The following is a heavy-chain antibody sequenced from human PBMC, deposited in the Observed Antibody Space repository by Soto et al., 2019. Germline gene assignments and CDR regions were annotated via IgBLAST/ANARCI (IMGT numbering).Heavy chain of an antibody. Sequence: EVQLLESGGGLVQPGGSLRLSCAASGFTFSNYAMAWVRQAPGKGLEWVSAISATGGNTYYADSVKGRFTISRDNSKNTLFLQMNSLRAEDTGVYYCAKEDGPINAWGQGTLVTVSS. D-gene: IGHD2-21*01. CDR3: AKEDGPINA. J-gene: IGHJ5*02. CDR2: ISATGGNT. CDR1: GFTFSNYA. V-gene: IGHV3-23*01.